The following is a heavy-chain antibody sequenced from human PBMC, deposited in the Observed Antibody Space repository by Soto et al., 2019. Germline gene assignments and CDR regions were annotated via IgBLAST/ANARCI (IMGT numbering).Heavy chain of an antibody. J-gene: IGHJ6*02. CDR2: IYNIGRT. CDR1: DSISTYY. D-gene: IGHD3-10*01. Sequence: SETLSLTCTVDSISTYYWNWIRQPPGKGLEWIGYIYNIGRTNYNPSLKSRVTISVDTSKNQFSLKLSSVTAADTAVYYCARSRGSGSYHPTHYGLDVWGQGTTVTVSS. V-gene: IGHV4-4*08. CDR3: ARSRGSGSYHPTHYGLDV.